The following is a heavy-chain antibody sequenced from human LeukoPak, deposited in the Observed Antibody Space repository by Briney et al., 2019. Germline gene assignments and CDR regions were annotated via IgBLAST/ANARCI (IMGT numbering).Heavy chain of an antibody. CDR1: GGSISSGSYY. D-gene: IGHD2-15*01. CDR3: ARGTPRVVVAATYGMDA. Sequence: SETLSLTCTVSGGSISSGSYYWSWIRQPAGKGLEWIGRIYTSGSTNYNPSLKSRVTISVDTSKNQFSLKLSSVTAADTAVYYCARGTPRVVVAATYGMDAWGQGTTVTVSS. J-gene: IGHJ6*02. V-gene: IGHV4-61*02. CDR2: IYTSGST.